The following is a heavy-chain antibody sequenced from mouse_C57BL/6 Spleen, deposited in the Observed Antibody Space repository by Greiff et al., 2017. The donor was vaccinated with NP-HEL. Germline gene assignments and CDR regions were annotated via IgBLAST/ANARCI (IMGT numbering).Heavy chain of an antibody. V-gene: IGHV1-55*01. J-gene: IGHJ3*01. CDR1: GYTFTSYW. Sequence: QVQLQQPGAELVKPGASVKMSCKASGYTFTSYWITWVKQRPGQGLAWIGDIYPGSVSTNYNEKFKSKATLTVDTSSSTAYMQLSSLTSEDSAVYYCARRGVVRTWFAYWGEGTLVTVSA. CDR3: ARRGVVRTWFAY. D-gene: IGHD1-1*01. CDR2: IYPGSVST.